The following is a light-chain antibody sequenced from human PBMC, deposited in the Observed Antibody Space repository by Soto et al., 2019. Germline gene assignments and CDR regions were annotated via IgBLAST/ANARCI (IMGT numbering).Light chain of an antibody. Sequence: EVVLTQYPGTLSLSPGQRATLSCRTSQSISTTYLAWCQQKPGQAPRLLMSRTSRRATGIPDRFSGSGSGTDFTLSISRLEPEDFAVYYCQHYGDSAPFTFGPGTRVDVK. CDR2: RTS. V-gene: IGKV3-20*01. CDR1: QSISTTY. CDR3: QHYGDSAPFT. J-gene: IGKJ3*01.